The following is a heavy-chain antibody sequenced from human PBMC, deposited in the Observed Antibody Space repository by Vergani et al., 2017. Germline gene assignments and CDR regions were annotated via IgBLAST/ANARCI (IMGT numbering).Heavy chain of an antibody. D-gene: IGHD3-10*01. CDR2: INYVGRT. V-gene: IGHV4-39*01. Sequence: QVRLQESGPGVVKPSETLSLICTVSGGSINPSSSFWGWFRQSPGKGLEWIGSINYVGRTYYIPSLQSRPTVFVDTSKNQFSLYLASVTAADTAVYYCARGRGDNWYFDVWGRGTLVTVSS. J-gene: IGHJ2*01. CDR3: ARGRGDNWYFDV. CDR1: GGSINPSSSF.